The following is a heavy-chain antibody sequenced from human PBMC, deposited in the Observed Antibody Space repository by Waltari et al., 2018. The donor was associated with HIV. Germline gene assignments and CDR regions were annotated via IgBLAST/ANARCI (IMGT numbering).Heavy chain of an antibody. CDR3: ARASISPRWFGSPGDY. CDR1: GYTFSSHY. V-gene: IGHV1-46*01. J-gene: IGHJ4*02. Sequence: QVQVVQSGAEVKKPGASVKVSCKASGYTFSSHYMHWVRQAPGQGLEWIGIINPSGGSTSYARKCQGRGTMTMDTSTSTVYMGLSSLGSEDTAVYYCARASISPRWFGSPGDYWGQGTLVTVSS. D-gene: IGHD3-10*01. CDR2: INPSGGST.